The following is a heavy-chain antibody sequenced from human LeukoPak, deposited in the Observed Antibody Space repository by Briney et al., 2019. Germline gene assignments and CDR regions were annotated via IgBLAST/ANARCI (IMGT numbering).Heavy chain of an antibody. CDR2: IYHTGST. CDR3: ARGGGFRVFDY. V-gene: IGHV4-30-2*01. CDR1: GFSLSTSKMC. D-gene: IGHD3-10*01. J-gene: IGHJ4*02. Sequence: LVNPTQTLTLTCTFSGFSLSTSKMCVSWIRQPPGKGLEWIGYIYHTGSTYYNPSLKSRVTISVDRSNNQFSLKLTSVTAADTAVYYCARGGGFRVFDYWGQGTLVTVSS.